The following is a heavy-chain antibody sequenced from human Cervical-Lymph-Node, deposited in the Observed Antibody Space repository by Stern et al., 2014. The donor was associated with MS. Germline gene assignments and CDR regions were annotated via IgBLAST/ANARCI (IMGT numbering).Heavy chain of an antibody. CDR2: IIPICGTA. Sequence: VQLVESGAEVKKPGSSVKVSCKASGGTFSSYPISWVRQAPGQGLEWMGGIIPICGTANFAQKFQGRLTITADESMSTAYMELGSLRSEDTAVYYCARDRDSTVTTFGGLDVWGQGTPVTVSS. D-gene: IGHD4-11*01. CDR3: ARDRDSTVTTFGGLDV. V-gene: IGHV1-69*01. J-gene: IGHJ6*02. CDR1: GGTFSSYP.